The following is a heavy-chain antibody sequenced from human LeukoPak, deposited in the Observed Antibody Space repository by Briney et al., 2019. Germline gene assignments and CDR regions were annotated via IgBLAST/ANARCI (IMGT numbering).Heavy chain of an antibody. CDR1: GGSITTTTYY. CDR3: AKGFSSASCTYYYYYMDV. J-gene: IGHJ6*03. V-gene: IGHV4-39*07. Sequence: SETLSLTCTVSGGSITTTTYYWGWIRQPPGKGLEWIGSIYYSGNTYYNPSLKSRVTISLDTSKNQFSLKVGSVTAADTAIYYCAKGFSSASCTYYYYYMDVWGKGTTVTVSS. D-gene: IGHD6-25*01. CDR2: IYYSGNT.